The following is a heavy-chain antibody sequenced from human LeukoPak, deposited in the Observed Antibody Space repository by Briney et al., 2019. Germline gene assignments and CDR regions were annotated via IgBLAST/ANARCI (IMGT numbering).Heavy chain of an antibody. J-gene: IGHJ4*02. V-gene: IGHV3-74*01. Sequence: PGGSLRLSCATSGFTFSSNWMHWVRQTPGKGLVWVSRINSDGSSTSYADSVKGRFTISRDNAKDTLYLQMNSLRAEDTAVYYCARSPLTVTTRLHFDYWGQGPLVTVSS. CDR2: INSDGSST. CDR1: GFTFSSNW. D-gene: IGHD4-17*01. CDR3: ARSPLTVTTRLHFDY.